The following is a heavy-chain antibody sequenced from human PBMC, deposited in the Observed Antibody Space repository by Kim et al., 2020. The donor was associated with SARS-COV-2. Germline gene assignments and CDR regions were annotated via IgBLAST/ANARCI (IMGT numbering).Heavy chain of an antibody. CDR3: AKDRGIAVPNWFDP. CDR1: GYTFSSYG. V-gene: IGHV3-30*18. CDR2: ISYDGSNK. D-gene: IGHD6-19*01. Sequence: GGSLRLSCAASGYTFSSYGMHWVRQAPGKGLEWVAVISYDGSNKYYADSVKGRFTISRDNYKNTLYLQMNSLRAEDTAVYYCAKDRGIAVPNWFDPWGQG. J-gene: IGHJ5*02.